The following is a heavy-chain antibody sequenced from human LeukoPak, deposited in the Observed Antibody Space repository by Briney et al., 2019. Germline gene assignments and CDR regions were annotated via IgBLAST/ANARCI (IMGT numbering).Heavy chain of an antibody. D-gene: IGHD3-3*01. Sequence: GGSLRLSCAASGFTFSDYYMSWIRQAPGKGLEWVSYISSSGSTICYADSVKGRFTISRDNAKNSLYLQMNSLRAEDTAVYYCARDKGYYDFWSGHLGGFDYWGQGTLVTVSS. CDR3: ARDKGYYDFWSGHLGGFDY. CDR1: GFTFSDYY. CDR2: ISSSGSTI. J-gene: IGHJ4*02. V-gene: IGHV3-11*01.